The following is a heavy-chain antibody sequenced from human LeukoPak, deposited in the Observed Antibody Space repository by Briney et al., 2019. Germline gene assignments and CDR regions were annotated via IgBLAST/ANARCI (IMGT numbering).Heavy chain of an antibody. CDR2: IYYSGTGSS. V-gene: IGHV4-59*01. Sequence: PSETLSLTCTVSGGSISGDYWSWIRQPPGKGLEYIGYIYYSGTGSSNYNPSLKSRGTITVDTSKNQYSLKLISVTPAATAAEYCARLAARRGYYYYGMDVWGQGTTVAVSS. D-gene: IGHD3-10*01. CDR3: ARLAARRGYYYYGMDV. J-gene: IGHJ6*02. CDR1: GGSISGDY.